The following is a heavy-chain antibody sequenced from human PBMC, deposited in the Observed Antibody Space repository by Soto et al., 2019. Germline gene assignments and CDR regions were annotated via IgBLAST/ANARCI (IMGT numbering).Heavy chain of an antibody. Sequence: QVQLVQSGAEVKKPGASVKVSCKASGYTFINYYMHWVRQAPGQGLEWMGMINPNGGSTNYAQKLQGRVTLTRDTSTNTVNMELSSLRSEDTAVYYCAREKWLVRRNDPFDIWGQGTMVTVSS. J-gene: IGHJ3*02. CDR3: AREKWLVRRNDPFDI. V-gene: IGHV1-46*01. D-gene: IGHD6-19*01. CDR1: GYTFINYY. CDR2: INPNGGST.